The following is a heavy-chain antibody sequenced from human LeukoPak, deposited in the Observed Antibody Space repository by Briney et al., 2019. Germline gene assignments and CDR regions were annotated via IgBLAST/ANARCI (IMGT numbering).Heavy chain of an antibody. J-gene: IGHJ6*04. V-gene: IGHV1-69*13. CDR2: IIPIFGTA. CDR3: ARASHIVVVPAATHYYYGMDV. CDR1: GGTFSSYA. D-gene: IGHD2-2*01. Sequence: SVKVSCKASGGTFSSYAISWVRQAPGQGLEWMGGIIPIFGTANYAQKFQGRVTITADESTSTVYMELSSLRSEDTAVYYCARASHIVVVPAATHYYYGMDVWGKGTTVTVSS.